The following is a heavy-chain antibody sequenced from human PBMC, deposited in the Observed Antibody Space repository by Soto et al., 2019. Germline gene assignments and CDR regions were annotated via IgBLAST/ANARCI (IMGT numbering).Heavy chain of an antibody. J-gene: IGHJ4*02. D-gene: IGHD3-10*01. CDR1: RVTFFGYT. CDR2: ISASGNYI. Sequence: GGSLRLSCAGSRVTFFGYTMNWVRQTPGKGLEWVSSISASGNYISYADSLEGRFTISRDGAKSLVFLQLNGLRVEDTGRYHCARQMSWFGAPFDYWGQGVLVTVSS. V-gene: IGHV3-21*06. CDR3: ARQMSWFGAPFDY.